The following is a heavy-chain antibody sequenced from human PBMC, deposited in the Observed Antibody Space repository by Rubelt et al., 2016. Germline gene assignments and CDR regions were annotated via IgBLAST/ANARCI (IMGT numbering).Heavy chain of an antibody. V-gene: IGHV3-23*01. J-gene: IGHJ6*02. Sequence: VQLLDSGGGLVQPGGSLRLSCATSGFTFSNYAMSWVRQAPGKGLEWVSAISGSGGNTYYADFAEGRFTISRDNSKNTLYLQMNSLRAEDTAIYYCAKTRSSAWKPHYYGVDVWGLGTMVTVSS. CDR3: AKTRSSAWKPHYYGVDV. CDR1: GFTFSNYA. CDR2: ISGSGGNT. D-gene: IGHD3-22*01.